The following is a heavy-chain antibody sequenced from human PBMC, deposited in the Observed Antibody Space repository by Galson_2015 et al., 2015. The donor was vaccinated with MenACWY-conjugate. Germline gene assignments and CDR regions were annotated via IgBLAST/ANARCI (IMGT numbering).Heavy chain of an antibody. CDR3: TRIVATPDNWFDP. CDR2: IRSKAYGGTT. Sequence: SLRLSCAASGFTFGDYAMSWVRQAPGKGLEWVGFIRSKAYGGTTEYAASVKGRFIISRDDSKSIAYLQMNSLKTEDTAVYYCTRIVATPDNWFDPWGQGTLVTVSS. D-gene: IGHD5-12*01. V-gene: IGHV3-49*04. CDR1: GFTFGDYA. J-gene: IGHJ5*02.